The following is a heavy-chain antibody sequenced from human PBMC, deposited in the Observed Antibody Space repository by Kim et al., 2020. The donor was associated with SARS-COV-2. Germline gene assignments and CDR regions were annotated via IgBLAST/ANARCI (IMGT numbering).Heavy chain of an antibody. D-gene: IGHD1-26*01. CDR2: ISGSGGST. Sequence: GGSLRLSCAASGFTFSSYAMSWVRQAPGKGLEWVSAISGSGGSTYYADSVKGRFTISRDNSKNTLYLQMNSLRAEDTAVYYCARFEGVGATGIYFDYWGQGTLVTVSS. V-gene: IGHV3-23*01. CDR1: GFTFSSYA. J-gene: IGHJ4*02. CDR3: ARFEGVGATGIYFDY.